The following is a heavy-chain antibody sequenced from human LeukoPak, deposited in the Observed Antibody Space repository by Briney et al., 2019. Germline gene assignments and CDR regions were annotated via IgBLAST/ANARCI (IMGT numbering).Heavy chain of an antibody. CDR1: GFTFSSYG. Sequence: PGGSPRLSCAASGFTFSSYGMHWVRQAPGKGLEWVAVIWYDGSNKYYVDSVKGRFTISRDNSKNTLYLQMNSLRAEDTAVYYCAKDRVTAISYYFDYWGQGTLVTVSS. CDR2: IWYDGSNK. J-gene: IGHJ4*02. CDR3: AKDRVTAISYYFDY. V-gene: IGHV3-33*06. D-gene: IGHD2-21*02.